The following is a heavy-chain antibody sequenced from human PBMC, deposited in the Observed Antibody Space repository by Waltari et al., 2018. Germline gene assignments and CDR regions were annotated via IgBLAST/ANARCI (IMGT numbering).Heavy chain of an antibody. CDR1: GFTLSTYA. Sequence: EVQLLESGGGLVQPGGSLRLSCAASGFTLSTYAMSWVRQAPGKGLDGVSVISGSGDDTYYADSVKGRFTVSRDNSKNTLYLQMNSLRAEDTAIYYCANTGYSSSSRYFDIWGQGTMVTVSS. V-gene: IGHV3-23*01. CDR2: ISGSGDDT. D-gene: IGHD6-13*01. CDR3: ANTGYSSSSRYFDI. J-gene: IGHJ3*02.